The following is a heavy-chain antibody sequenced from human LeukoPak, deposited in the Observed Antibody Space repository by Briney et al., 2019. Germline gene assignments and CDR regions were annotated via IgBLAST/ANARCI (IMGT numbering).Heavy chain of an antibody. Sequence: EASVKVSCKASGYTFTSYDINWVRQATGQGLAWMGWMNPNSGNTGYAQKFQGRVTMTRNTSISTAYMELSSLRSEDTAVYYCARGSIAAAAPEGYWGQGTLVTVSS. V-gene: IGHV1-8*01. J-gene: IGHJ4*02. CDR1: GYTFTSYD. D-gene: IGHD6-13*01. CDR2: MNPNSGNT. CDR3: ARGSIAAAAPEGY.